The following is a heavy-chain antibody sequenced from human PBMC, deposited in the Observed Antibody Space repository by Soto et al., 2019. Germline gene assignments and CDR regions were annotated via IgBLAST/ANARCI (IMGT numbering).Heavy chain of an antibody. Sequence: PGESLKISCKGSGYSFTSYWISWVRQMPGKGLEWMGRIDPSDSYTNYSPSFQGHVTISADKSISTAYLQWSSLKASDTAMYYCASRADSSGWTYYYYGMEGWGQGTTVTVSS. CDR1: GYSFTSYW. CDR3: ASRADSSGWTYYYYGMEG. J-gene: IGHJ6*02. CDR2: IDPSDSYT. D-gene: IGHD6-19*01. V-gene: IGHV5-10-1*01.